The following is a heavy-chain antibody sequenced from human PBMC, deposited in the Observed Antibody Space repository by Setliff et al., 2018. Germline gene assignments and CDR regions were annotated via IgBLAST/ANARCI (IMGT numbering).Heavy chain of an antibody. CDR1: GGSISSSSYQ. CDR3: ARHEFDY. V-gene: IGHV4-39*01. CDR2: IYYSGTA. Sequence: PSETLSLTCTVSGGSISSSSYQWGWVRQTPGKGLEWIGSIYYSGTAYYNPSLKSRVTISVDTSKNQFSLQVTSVTATDTAVYYCARHEFDYWGPGSLVTVSS. J-gene: IGHJ4*01.